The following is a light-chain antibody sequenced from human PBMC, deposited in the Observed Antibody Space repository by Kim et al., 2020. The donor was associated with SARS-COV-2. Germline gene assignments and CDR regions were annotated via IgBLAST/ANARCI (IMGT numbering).Light chain of an antibody. J-gene: IGLJ3*02. Sequence: QSVLTQPPSASGTPGQRVTISCSGSSSNIGRNYVSWYQQPPGTAPKLLIHGNNQRPSGVPDRFSGSKSGTSASLAISGLRSEDEADYYCAAWDDSLSGRVFGGGTQLTVL. V-gene: IGLV1-47*02. CDR3: AAWDDSLSGRV. CDR1: SSNIGRNY. CDR2: GNN.